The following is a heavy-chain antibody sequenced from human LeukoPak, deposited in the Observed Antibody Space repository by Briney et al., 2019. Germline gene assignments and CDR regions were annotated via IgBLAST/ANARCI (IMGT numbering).Heavy chain of an antibody. Sequence: ASVKVSCKVSGYTLTELSMHWVRQAPGKGLEWMGGFDPEDGETIYAQKFQGRVTMTEDTSTDTAYMELSSLRSEDTAVYYCATVQGYYDSSGYSNFDYWGQGTLVTVSS. CDR3: ATVQGYYDSSGYSNFDY. D-gene: IGHD3-22*01. CDR2: FDPEDGET. V-gene: IGHV1-24*01. J-gene: IGHJ4*02. CDR1: GYTLTELS.